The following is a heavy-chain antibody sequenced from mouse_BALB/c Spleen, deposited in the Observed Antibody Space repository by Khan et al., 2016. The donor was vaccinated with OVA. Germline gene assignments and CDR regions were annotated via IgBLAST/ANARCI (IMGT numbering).Heavy chain of an antibody. CDR1: GYTFTNYE. Sequence: QIQLVQSGPELKKPGATVKISCKASGYTFTNYEMNWVKQAPGKGLKWIGWIYPNTGGPTFNDNFKGRFTLSVQNSSSTAYMQLNSLTTEDTAVYFCARGGSGALDYWGQGTLVTVSS. CDR2: IYPNTGGP. CDR3: ARGGSGALDY. V-gene: IGHV9-3-1*01. D-gene: IGHD1-1*01. J-gene: IGHJ3*01.